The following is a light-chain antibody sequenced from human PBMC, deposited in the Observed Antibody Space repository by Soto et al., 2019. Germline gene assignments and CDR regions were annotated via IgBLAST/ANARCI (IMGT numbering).Light chain of an antibody. CDR2: EVS. V-gene: IGLV2-14*01. CDR3: CSYVGATTYV. J-gene: IGLJ1*01. CDR1: SSDVGGYNY. Sequence: QSALTQPASVSGSPGQSIAISCTGTSSDVGGYNYVSWYQQHPGKAPKLMISEVSNRPSGVSNRFSGAISGSTASLTISGLQAEDEADYYCCSYVGATTYVFGSGTKLTVL.